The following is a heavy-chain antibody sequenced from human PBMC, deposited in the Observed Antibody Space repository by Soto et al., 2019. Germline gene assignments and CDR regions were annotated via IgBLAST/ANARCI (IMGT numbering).Heavy chain of an antibody. CDR1: GGSVSSDYW. V-gene: IGHV4-4*02. D-gene: IGHD1-26*01. Sequence: QVQLQESGPGVVKPSGTLSLTCAVSGGSVSSDYWWSWVRLPPGKGLEWIGEIYHSGRTNYNPSLKSRVTISLDKSKNQLSLILNSVTAADTAVYYCARDCPSYGRDFDYWGQGTLVTVSS. CDR2: IYHSGRT. J-gene: IGHJ4*02. CDR3: ARDCPSYGRDFDY.